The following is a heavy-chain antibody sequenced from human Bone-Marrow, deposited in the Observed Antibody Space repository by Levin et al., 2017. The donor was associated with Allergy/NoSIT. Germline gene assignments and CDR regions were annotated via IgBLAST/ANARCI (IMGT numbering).Heavy chain of an antibody. CDR1: GGSISGYY. V-gene: IGHV4-59*01. CDR3: ARSVAGEFDY. J-gene: IGHJ4*02. CDR2: IFYSGST. D-gene: IGHD5-12*01. Sequence: SETLSLTSTVSGGSISGYYWSWVRQPPGKGLEWVGHIFYSGSTNYNPSLKSRVTISINTSKNQFSLNLTSVTAADTAFYCCARSVAGEFDYWGQGTLVTVSS.